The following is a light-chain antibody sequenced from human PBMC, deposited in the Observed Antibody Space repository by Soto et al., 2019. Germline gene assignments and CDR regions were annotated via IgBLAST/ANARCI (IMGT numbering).Light chain of an antibody. J-gene: IGKJ4*01. CDR3: QQRRNWPLT. CDR2: DES. V-gene: IGKV3-11*01. Sequence: EIVMTQAPATLSMVPGERATLSCSPSQSVSSRYLAWDQQKPGQAPRLLIYDESNRATGIPARFSGSGSGTDFTLTISSLEPEDFAVHYCQQRRNWPLTFGGGTKVDI. CDR1: QSVSSRY.